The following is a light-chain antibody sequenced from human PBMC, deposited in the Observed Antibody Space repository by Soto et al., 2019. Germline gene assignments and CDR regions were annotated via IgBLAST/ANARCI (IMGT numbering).Light chain of an antibody. CDR2: GNS. V-gene: IGLV1-40*01. CDR3: QSYDSSQEV. J-gene: IGLJ1*01. Sequence: QSVLTQPPSVSGAPGQRVTISCTGSSSNIGAGYDVHWYQQLPGTAPKLLIYGNSNRPSGVPDRFSGSKSGTSASLAITGLQAEDEADYYCQSYDSSQEVFGTGTKVTVL. CDR1: SSNIGAGYD.